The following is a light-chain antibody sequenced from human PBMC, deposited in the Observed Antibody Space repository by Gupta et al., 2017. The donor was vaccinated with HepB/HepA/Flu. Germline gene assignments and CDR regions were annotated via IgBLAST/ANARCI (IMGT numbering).Light chain of an antibody. CDR2: AAS. J-gene: IGKJ4*01. V-gene: IGKV1-27*01. Sequence: DIQMTQSPSSLSASVGDRVTITCRASQGISNYLAWYQQKPGKVPKLLIYAASTLQSGVPSRFSGSASGTDFTLTIRILHPEDVATYYFQRDKGARLTFGGGTKVEIK. CDR3: QRDKGARLT. CDR1: QGISNY.